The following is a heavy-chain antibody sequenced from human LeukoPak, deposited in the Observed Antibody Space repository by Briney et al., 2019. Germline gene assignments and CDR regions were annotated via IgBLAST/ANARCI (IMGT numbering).Heavy chain of an antibody. J-gene: IGHJ4*02. CDR2: INHSGST. V-gene: IGHV4-34*01. CDR1: GGSISSYY. CDR3: ARMCSSTSCYPTMDY. Sequence: PSETLSLTCTVSGGSISSYYWSWIRQPPGKGLEWIGEINHSGSTNYNPSLKSRVTISVDTSKNQFSLKLSSVTAADTAVYYCARMCSSTSCYPTMDYWGQGTLVTVSS. D-gene: IGHD2-2*01.